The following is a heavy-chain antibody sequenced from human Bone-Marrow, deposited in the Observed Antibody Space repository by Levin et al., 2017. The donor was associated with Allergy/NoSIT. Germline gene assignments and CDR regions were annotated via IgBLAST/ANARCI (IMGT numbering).Heavy chain of an antibody. J-gene: IGHJ4*02. CDR1: GFTFRTYW. V-gene: IGHV3-7*01. CDR3: ARAVAPDVYFDY. Sequence: GGSLRLSCVASGFTFRTYWMSWVRQVPGKGLEWVGNIRQDGSESFYVDSVKGRFTISRDNAKNSLHLQMTSLRADDTAVYYCARAVAPDVYFDYWGQGALVTVSS. CDR2: IRQDGSES. D-gene: IGHD5-12*01.